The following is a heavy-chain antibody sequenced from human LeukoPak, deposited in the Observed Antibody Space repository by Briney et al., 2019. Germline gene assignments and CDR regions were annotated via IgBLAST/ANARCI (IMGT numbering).Heavy chain of an antibody. D-gene: IGHD5-18*01. CDR1: GFTFSSYE. CDR2: ISSSGSTI. CDR3: ARASIVATIFPDTAMVTDY. V-gene: IGHV3-48*03. J-gene: IGHJ4*02. Sequence: HAGGSLRLSCAASGFTFSSYEMNWVRQAPGKGLEWVSYISSSGSTIYYADSVKGRFTISRDNAKNSLYLQMNSLRAEDTAVYYCARASIVATIFPDTAMVTDYWGQGTLVTVSS.